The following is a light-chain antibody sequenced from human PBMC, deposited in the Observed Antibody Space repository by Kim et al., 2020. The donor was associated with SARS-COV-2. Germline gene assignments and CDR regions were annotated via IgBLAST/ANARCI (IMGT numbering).Light chain of an antibody. J-gene: IGKJ1*01. CDR1: QDIANS. CDR3: QKYNTAPWT. Sequence: ASVGDRVTITGRASQDIANSLAWYQQKPGTVPKLLIYAASTLQSEVPSRFSGSGSGTEFTLTIGSLQTEDVATYYCQKYNTAPWTFGPETKVDIK. V-gene: IGKV1-27*01. CDR2: AAS.